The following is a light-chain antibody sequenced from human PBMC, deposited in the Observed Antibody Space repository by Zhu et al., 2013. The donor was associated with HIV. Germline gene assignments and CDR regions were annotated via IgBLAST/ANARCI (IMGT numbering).Light chain of an antibody. Sequence: EIVLTQSPGTLSLSPGERATLSCRASQSVSSSYLAWYQQKPGQAPRLLIYGASSRATGIPDRFSGSGSGTDFTLTISRLEPEDFTIYYCQQYNNWPLTFGGGTKVEIE. V-gene: IGKV3-20*01. CDR2: GAS. CDR1: QSVSSSY. CDR3: QQYNNWPLT. J-gene: IGKJ4*01.